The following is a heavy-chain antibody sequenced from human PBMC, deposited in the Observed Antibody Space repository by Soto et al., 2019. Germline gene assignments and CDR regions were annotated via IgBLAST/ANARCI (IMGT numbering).Heavy chain of an antibody. V-gene: IGHV4-4*07. J-gene: IGHJ6*02. Sequence: QVELQESGPGLVKPFETLSLTCSVSGASITSHYWNWIRQSAGEGLQWIGRVYARGATNYNPSLKSRVTISGDTSKNQFSLKLTSVTAADTAVYYCARSSGDDFFYYGMDVWGHGTTVTVSS. CDR2: VYARGAT. CDR1: GASITSHY. CDR3: ARSSGDDFFYYGMDV. D-gene: IGHD4-17*01.